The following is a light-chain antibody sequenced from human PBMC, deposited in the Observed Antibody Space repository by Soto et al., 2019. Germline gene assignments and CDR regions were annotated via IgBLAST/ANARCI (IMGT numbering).Light chain of an antibody. CDR3: QQYNSYPYT. J-gene: IGKJ2*01. Sequence: GGRVTITCRASQSISSWLAWYQQKPGKAPKLLIYDASSLESGVPSRFSGSGSGTEFTLTISSLQPDDFATYYCQQYNSYPYTFGQGTKLEIK. V-gene: IGKV1-5*01. CDR1: QSISSW. CDR2: DAS.